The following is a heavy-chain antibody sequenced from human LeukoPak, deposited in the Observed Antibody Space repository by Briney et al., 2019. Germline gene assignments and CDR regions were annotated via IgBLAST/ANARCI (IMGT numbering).Heavy chain of an antibody. CDR1: GYTFTSYD. CDR2: MNPNSGNT. J-gene: IGHJ4*02. V-gene: IGHV1-8*01. CDR3: ARGRIAARPFDY. D-gene: IGHD6-6*01. Sequence: GASVKVSCKASGYTFTSYDINWVRQATGQGLEWMGWMNPNSGNTGYAQKFQGRVTMTRNTSISTAYMELSSLRSEDTAVYYCARGRIAARPFDYWGQGTLATVSS.